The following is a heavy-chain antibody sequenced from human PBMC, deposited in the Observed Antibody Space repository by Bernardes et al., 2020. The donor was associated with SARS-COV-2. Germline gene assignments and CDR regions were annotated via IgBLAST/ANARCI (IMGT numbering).Heavy chain of an antibody. CDR2: LYYTGST. Sequence: SETLSLTCTVSGGPISASYWSWFRQPPGPGLEWIGYLYYTGSTHYNPSLQSRVTISVDTSKNQFSLKLSSVTAADTAVYYCARGFDYWGQGILVTVSA. V-gene: IGHV4-59*01. J-gene: IGHJ4*02. CDR1: GGPISASY. CDR3: ARGFDY.